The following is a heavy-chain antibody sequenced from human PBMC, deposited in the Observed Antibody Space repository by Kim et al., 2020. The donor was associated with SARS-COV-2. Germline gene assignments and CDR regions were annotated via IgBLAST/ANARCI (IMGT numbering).Heavy chain of an antibody. Sequence: ASVKVSCKASGYTFTSYDINWVRQATGQGLEWMGWMNPNSGNTGYAQKFQGRVTITRNTSISTAYMELSSLRSEDTAVYYCARGLDNSGYVPGGRFDPWGQGTLVTVSS. CDR3: ARGLDNSGYVPGGRFDP. CDR1: GYTFTSYD. CDR2: MNPNSGNT. J-gene: IGHJ5*02. D-gene: IGHD5-12*01. V-gene: IGHV1-8*01.